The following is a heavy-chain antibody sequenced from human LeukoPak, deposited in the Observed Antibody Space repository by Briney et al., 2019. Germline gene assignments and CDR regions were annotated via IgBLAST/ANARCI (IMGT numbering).Heavy chain of an antibody. D-gene: IGHD3-9*01. CDR3: AREASPYDILTGYYSRRYYFDY. CDR1: GGSISSYY. Sequence: PSETLSLTCTVSGGSISSYYWSWIRQPPGKGLEWIGYIYYSGSTNHNPSLKSRVTISVDTSKNQFSLKLSSVTAADTAVYYCAREASPYDILTGYYSRRYYFDYWGQGTLVTVSS. J-gene: IGHJ4*02. V-gene: IGHV4-59*01. CDR2: IYYSGST.